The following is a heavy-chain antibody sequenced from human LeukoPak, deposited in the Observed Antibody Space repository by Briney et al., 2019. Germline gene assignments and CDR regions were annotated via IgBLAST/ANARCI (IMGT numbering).Heavy chain of an antibody. D-gene: IGHD5-24*01. J-gene: IGHJ3*02. CDR1: GFTFSDES. CDR2: TSSSGDGT. Sequence: GGFLRRSCGASGFTFSDESMRWVRQAPGQGLEWVSATSSSGDGTYHADSEKCLFTIDRDNSKNTLDLQTNSLRAEDAAVYACAKRRYGFDIWGQGTLFTGSS. V-gene: IGHV3-23*01. CDR3: AKRRYGFDI.